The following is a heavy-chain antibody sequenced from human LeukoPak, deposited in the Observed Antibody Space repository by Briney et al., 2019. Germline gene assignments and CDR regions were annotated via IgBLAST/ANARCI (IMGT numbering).Heavy chain of an antibody. J-gene: IGHJ5*02. V-gene: IGHV1-18*01. CDR3: ARDLGSGLTWVWFDP. D-gene: IGHD3-10*01. CDR1: GYTFTSYG. Sequence: WASVKVSCKASGYTFTSYGISWVRQAPGQGLEWMGWISAYNGNTNYAQKLQGRVTMTTDTSTSTAYMELRSLRSDDTAVYYCARDLGSGLTWVWFDPWGQGTLVTVSS. CDR2: ISAYNGNT.